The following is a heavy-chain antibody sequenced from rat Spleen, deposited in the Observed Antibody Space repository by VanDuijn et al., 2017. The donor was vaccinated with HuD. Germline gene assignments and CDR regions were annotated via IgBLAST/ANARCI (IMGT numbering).Heavy chain of an antibody. D-gene: IGHD1-4*01. Sequence: EVLLVESGGGLVQPGRSLKLSCTASGVTFSNSAMTWVRQAPTKGLEWVATLSYDGSTTYYRDSVKGRFTISRDNAKSTLYLQMDSLRSEDTATYYCTTGTTRVPFDYWGQGVMVTVSS. CDR2: LSYDGSTT. J-gene: IGHJ2*01. V-gene: IGHV5-7*01. CDR1: GVTFSNSA. CDR3: TTGTTRVPFDY.